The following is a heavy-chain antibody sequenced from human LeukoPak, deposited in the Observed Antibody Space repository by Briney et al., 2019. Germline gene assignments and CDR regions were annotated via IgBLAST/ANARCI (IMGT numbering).Heavy chain of an antibody. CDR1: GGSFSGYY. J-gene: IGHJ6*03. D-gene: IGHD2-15*01. V-gene: IGHV4-34*01. CDR2: INHSGGT. CDR3: AKNGDRGAYCTGGTCYPYFYYYMDV. Sequence: PSETLSLTCAVYGGSFSGYYWSWIRQPPGKGLEWIGEINHSGGTNYNPSLKSRVTISVDTSKNQFSLKLSSVTAADTAIYYCAKNGDRGAYCTGGTCYPYFYYYMDVWGKGTTVTI.